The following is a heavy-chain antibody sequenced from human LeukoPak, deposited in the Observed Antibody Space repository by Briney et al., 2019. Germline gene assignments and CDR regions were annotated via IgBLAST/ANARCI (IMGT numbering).Heavy chain of an antibody. D-gene: IGHD2-2*01. CDR3: ARVVGGYCSSTSCSNSHWFDP. Sequence: SETLSLTCTVSGGSISSGDYYWSWIRQPPGKGLEWIGYIYHSGSTYYNPSLKSRVTISVDRSKNQFSLKLSSVTAADTAVYYCARVVGGYCSSTSCSNSHWFDPWGQGTLVTVSS. CDR1: GGSISSGDYY. J-gene: IGHJ5*02. V-gene: IGHV4-30-4*01. CDR2: IYHSGST.